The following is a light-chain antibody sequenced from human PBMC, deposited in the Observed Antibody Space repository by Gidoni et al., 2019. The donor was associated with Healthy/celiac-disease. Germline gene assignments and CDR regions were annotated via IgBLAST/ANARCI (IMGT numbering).Light chain of an antibody. J-gene: IGLJ1*01. V-gene: IGLV3-21*02. CDR3: QVWDSGTDHYV. CDR1: NIGSKS. CDR2: YDR. Sequence: SYLLTHPPSVSVAPGQTARITSGGRNIGSKSVNWYQQKPGQAPVLVVYYDRDRPSGIPERVSGSNYGNTATLTITRVDAGDEADYYCQVWDSGTDHYVFGTGTRVTVL.